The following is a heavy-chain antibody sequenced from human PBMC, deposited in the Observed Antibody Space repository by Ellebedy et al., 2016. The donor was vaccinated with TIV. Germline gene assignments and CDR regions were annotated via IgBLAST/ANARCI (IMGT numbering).Heavy chain of an antibody. J-gene: IGHJ4*02. CDR1: GDSISSGNW. CDR3: ARGHVDTAMVTGHGLDY. D-gene: IGHD5-18*01. Sequence: SETLSLTXAVSGDSISSGNWWSWVRQPPGEGLEWIGEIYHSGSTNYNPSLKSRVTISVDKSKNQFSLKLSSVTAADTAVYYCARGHVDTAMVTGHGLDYWGQGTLVTVSS. CDR2: IYHSGST. V-gene: IGHV4-4*02.